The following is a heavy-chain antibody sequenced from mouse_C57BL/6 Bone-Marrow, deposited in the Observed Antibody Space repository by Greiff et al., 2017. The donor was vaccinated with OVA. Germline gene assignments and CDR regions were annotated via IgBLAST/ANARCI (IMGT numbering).Heavy chain of an antibody. CDR1: GIDFSRYW. D-gene: IGHD2-3*01. V-gene: IGHV4-1*01. CDR3: ARGDGYYAWFAY. Sequence: LVESGGSLKLSCAASGIDFSRYWMSWVRRAPGKGLEWIGEINPDSSTINYAPSLKDKFIISRDNAKNTLYLQMSKVRSEDTALYYCARGDGYYAWFAYWGQGTLVTVSA. CDR2: INPDSSTI. J-gene: IGHJ3*01.